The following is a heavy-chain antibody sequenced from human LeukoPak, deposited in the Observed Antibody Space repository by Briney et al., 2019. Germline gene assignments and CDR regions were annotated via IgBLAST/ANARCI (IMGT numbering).Heavy chain of an antibody. CDR2: INPNSGGT. V-gene: IGHV1-2*02. D-gene: IGHD3-10*01. J-gene: IGHJ4*02. CDR3: ARVYMVRGVIAIFGY. CDR1: GYTFTGYY. Sequence: ASVKVSCKASGYTFTGYYMHWVRQAPGQGLEWMGWINPNSGGTNYAQKFQGRVTMTGDTSISTAYMELSRLRSDDTAVYYCARVYMVRGVIAIFGYWGQGTLVTVSS.